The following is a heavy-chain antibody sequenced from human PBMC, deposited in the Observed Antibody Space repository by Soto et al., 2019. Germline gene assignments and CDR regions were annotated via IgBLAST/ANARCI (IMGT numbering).Heavy chain of an antibody. CDR3: ARDLNSGSYYWGGAFDI. V-gene: IGHV3-33*01. Sequence: GGSLSLSCAASGFPFSSYGMHWVRQAAGKGLEWVAVIWYDGSNKYYADSVKGRFTISRDNSKNTLYLQMNSLRAEDTAVYYCARDLNSGSYYWGGAFDIWGQGTMVTVSS. CDR1: GFPFSSYG. J-gene: IGHJ3*02. CDR2: IWYDGSNK. D-gene: IGHD1-26*01.